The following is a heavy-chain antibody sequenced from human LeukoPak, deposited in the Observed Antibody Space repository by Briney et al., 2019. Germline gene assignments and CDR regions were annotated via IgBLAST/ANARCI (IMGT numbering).Heavy chain of an antibody. CDR1: GGSISSYY. Sequence: PSETLSLTCTVSGGSISSYYWSWIRQPPGKGLEWIGEINHSGSTNYNPSLKSRVTISVDTSKNQFSLKLSSVTAADTAVYYCARKFAVVIAPPYYMDVWGKGTTVTVSS. D-gene: IGHD2-21*01. V-gene: IGHV4-34*01. CDR2: INHSGST. CDR3: ARKFAVVIAPPYYMDV. J-gene: IGHJ6*03.